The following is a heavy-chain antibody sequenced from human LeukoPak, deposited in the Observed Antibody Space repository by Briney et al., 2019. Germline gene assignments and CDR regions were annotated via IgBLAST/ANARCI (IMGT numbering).Heavy chain of an antibody. CDR1: GYTFTGFC. Sequence: ASVKVSCKASGYTFTGFCIHWVRQAPGQGLEWMGWLNPNSGGTNYAQNFQGRVTMTRDTSISTGYMELSRLRSDDTAFYYCAGDLENYSGSGSYYNGDPLFQHWGQGTLVTVSS. D-gene: IGHD3-10*01. J-gene: IGHJ1*01. CDR2: LNPNSGGT. V-gene: IGHV1-2*02. CDR3: AGDLENYSGSGSYYNGDPLFQH.